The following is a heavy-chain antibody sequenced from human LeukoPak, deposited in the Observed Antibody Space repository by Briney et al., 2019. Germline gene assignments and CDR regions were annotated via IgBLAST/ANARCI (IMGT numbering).Heavy chain of an antibody. V-gene: IGHV3-64*01. Sequence: GGSLRLSCAASGFTFSGYPMHWVRQAPGKGLEYVSAISTNGGSTYYANSVKGRFTISRDNSKNTLYLQMGSLRAEDMAVYYCARPHCSSTSCQGSYFDYWGQGTLVTVSS. CDR3: ARPHCSSTSCQGSYFDY. D-gene: IGHD2-2*01. J-gene: IGHJ4*02. CDR1: GFTFSGYP. CDR2: ISTNGGST.